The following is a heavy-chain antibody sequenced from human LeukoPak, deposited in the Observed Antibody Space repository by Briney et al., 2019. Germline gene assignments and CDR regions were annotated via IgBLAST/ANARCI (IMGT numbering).Heavy chain of an antibody. Sequence: GGSLRLSCAASGFTFDDYAMHWVRQAPGKGLEWVSGINWNTGTIGYADSVKGRFTISRDNAKNSLYMQMNSLRAEDTALYYCTKDTGLGPLTGYSTEAFDIWGQGAMVTVSS. CDR1: GFTFDDYA. CDR3: TKDTGLGPLTGYSTEAFDI. D-gene: IGHD3-9*01. CDR2: INWNTGTI. V-gene: IGHV3-9*01. J-gene: IGHJ3*02.